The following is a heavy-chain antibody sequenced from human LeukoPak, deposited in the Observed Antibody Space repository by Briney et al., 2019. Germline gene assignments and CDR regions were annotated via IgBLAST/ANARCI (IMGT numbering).Heavy chain of an antibody. Sequence: GESLKISCKGSGYSFTNYWIGWVRQMPGKGLEWMGIIYPGDSDTRYSPSFQGQVTISADKFITTAYLQWSSLKASDTALYYCAGLHNAYSDAFGIWGQGTMVTVSS. J-gene: IGHJ3*02. CDR2: IYPGDSDT. CDR1: GYSFTNYW. V-gene: IGHV5-51*01. CDR3: AGLHNAYSDAFGI. D-gene: IGHD1-14*01.